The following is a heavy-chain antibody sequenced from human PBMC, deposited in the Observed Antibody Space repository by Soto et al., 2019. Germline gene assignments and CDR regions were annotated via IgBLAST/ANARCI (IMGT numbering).Heavy chain of an antibody. V-gene: IGHV2-70*04. CDR3: ARAFYGMDV. CDR2: IDREDTK. Sequence: SGPTLVNPTQTLTLTCTVSGFSLSGSGMRVTWIRQPPGKALEWLARIDREDTKLYSTSLKTRLTISKDTSKNQVVLTMTNVDPADTGTYYCARAFYGMDVWGQGTTVTVSS. CDR1: GFSLSGSGMR. J-gene: IGHJ6*02.